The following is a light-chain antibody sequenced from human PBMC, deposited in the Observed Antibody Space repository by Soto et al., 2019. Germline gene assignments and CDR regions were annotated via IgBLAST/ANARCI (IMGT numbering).Light chain of an antibody. CDR1: QSVSSY. J-gene: IGKJ4*01. CDR3: QQRSNWPPLT. CDR2: DAS. Sequence: EIMLTQSPATLSLSPGERATLSCRASQSVSSYLAWYQQKPGQAPRLLIYDASNMATGIPARFSGSGSGTDFTITISSLEPEDFAVYYCQQRSNWPPLTFGGGTKVESK. V-gene: IGKV3-11*01.